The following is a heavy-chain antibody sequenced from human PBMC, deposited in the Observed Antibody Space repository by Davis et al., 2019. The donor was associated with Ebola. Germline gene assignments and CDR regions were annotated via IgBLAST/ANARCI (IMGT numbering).Heavy chain of an antibody. V-gene: IGHV3-23*01. D-gene: IGHD2-21*01. CDR1: GFTFSTYA. J-gene: IGHJ6*02. CDR3: VKGNTIAYYYGMDV. Sequence: GESLKISCAASGFTFSTYAMSWVRQAPGKGLEWVSAISGSGGSTYYADSVRGRFTIPRDNSKNTLYLQMSSLRAEDTAVYYCVKGNTIAYYYGMDVWGQGTTVTVSS. CDR2: ISGSGGST.